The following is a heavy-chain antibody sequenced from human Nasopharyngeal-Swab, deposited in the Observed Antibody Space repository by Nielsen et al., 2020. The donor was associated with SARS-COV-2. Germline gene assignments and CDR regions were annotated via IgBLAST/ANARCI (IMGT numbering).Heavy chain of an antibody. V-gene: IGHV1-46*01. D-gene: IGHD6-13*01. CDR2: ITPSGGAT. CDR1: GFTFSHYF. Sequence: ASVEVSCKAAGFTFSHYFMHWVRQAPGQGLEWMGVITPSGGATNYARKFRGRVTMTRDPSTSTVYLELSSLKSEDTAVYFCASEPGGMAAPGKHFDPWGQGTLVTVSS. CDR3: ASEPGGMAAPGKHFDP. J-gene: IGHJ5*02.